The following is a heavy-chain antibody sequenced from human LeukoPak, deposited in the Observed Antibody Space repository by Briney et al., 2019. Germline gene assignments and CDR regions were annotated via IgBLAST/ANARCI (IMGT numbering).Heavy chain of an antibody. CDR2: IYHSGST. D-gene: IGHD4-17*01. CDR3: ARSHDYGDFSFDY. CDR1: VGSISSSNW. J-gene: IGHJ4*02. V-gene: IGHV4-4*02. Sequence: PSESLSLTCAVSVGSISSSNWWSWVRQPTGKGLEWIGEIYHSGSTNYNPSLKSRVTISVDKSKNQFSLKLSSVTAADTAVYYCARSHDYGDFSFDYWGQGTLVTVSS.